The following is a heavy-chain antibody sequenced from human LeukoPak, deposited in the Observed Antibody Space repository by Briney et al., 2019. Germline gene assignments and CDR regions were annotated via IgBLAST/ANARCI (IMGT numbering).Heavy chain of an antibody. D-gene: IGHD2-2*01. J-gene: IGHJ4*02. V-gene: IGHV1-8*03. CDR1: GYTFTSYD. CDR3: ARGPGCTSTSCPHFFDY. Sequence: ASVKVSCKASGYTFTSYDINWVRQATGQGLEWMGWMNPNSGNTGYTQKFQGRVTITRNTSISTAYMELSSLRSEDTAVYYCARGPGCTSTSCPHFFDYWGQGTLVTVSS. CDR2: MNPNSGNT.